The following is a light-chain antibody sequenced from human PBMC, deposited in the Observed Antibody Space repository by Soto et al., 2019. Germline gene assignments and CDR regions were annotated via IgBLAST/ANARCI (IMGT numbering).Light chain of an antibody. J-gene: IGLJ3*02. V-gene: IGLV2-14*01. CDR2: EVS. CDR1: SSDVGGFSY. Sequence: QSALTQPASVSGSPGHSITISCTGTSSDVGGFSYVSWFQQHPGKAPKLIIYEVSNRPSGVSIRFSGSKSGNTASLTVSGLQAEDGADYYCASFTRSNTWVIGGGTKVTVL. CDR3: ASFTRSNTWV.